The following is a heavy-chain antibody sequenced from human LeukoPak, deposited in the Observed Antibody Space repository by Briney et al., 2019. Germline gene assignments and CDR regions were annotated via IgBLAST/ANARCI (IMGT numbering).Heavy chain of an antibody. J-gene: IGHJ3*02. Sequence: ASVKVSCKASGYTFTSYGISWVRQAPGQGLEWMGWISAYNGNTNYAQKLQGRVTMTTDTSTSTAYMELRSLRSDDTAVYYCARGDVLRFLEWLSVTRDDAFDIWGQGTTVTVSS. CDR1: GYTFTSYG. V-gene: IGHV1-18*01. CDR3: ARGDVLRFLEWLSVTRDDAFDI. CDR2: ISAYNGNT. D-gene: IGHD3-3*01.